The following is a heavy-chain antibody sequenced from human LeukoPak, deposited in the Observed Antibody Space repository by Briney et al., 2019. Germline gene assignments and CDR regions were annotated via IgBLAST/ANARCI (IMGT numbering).Heavy chain of an antibody. V-gene: IGHV3-11*01. CDR3: ARTSLGSQGGLDAFDI. Sequence: GGSLRLSCAASGFTFSDYYMSWIRQAPGKGLEWVSYISSSGSTIYYADSVKGRFTISRDNAKNSLYLQMNSLGAEDTAVYYCARTSLGSQGGLDAFDIWGQGTMVTVSS. D-gene: IGHD1-26*01. CDR1: GFTFSDYY. J-gene: IGHJ3*02. CDR2: ISSSGSTI.